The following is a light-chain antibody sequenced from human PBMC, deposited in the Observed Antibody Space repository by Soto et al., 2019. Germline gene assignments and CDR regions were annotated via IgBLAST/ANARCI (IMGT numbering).Light chain of an antibody. CDR1: QSVSSN. CDR2: GAS. Sequence: EIVMTQSPATLSVSPGERATLSCRASQSVSSNLAWYQQKRGQAPRLLIYGASIRATGIPARFSGSGSGTEFTLTISSLQSEDFAVYYCQQYNNWPGTFGQGTKVEIK. J-gene: IGKJ1*01. V-gene: IGKV3D-15*01. CDR3: QQYNNWPGT.